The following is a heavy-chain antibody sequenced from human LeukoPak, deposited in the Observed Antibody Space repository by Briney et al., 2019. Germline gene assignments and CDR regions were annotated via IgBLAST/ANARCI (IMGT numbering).Heavy chain of an antibody. CDR2: SNAYNGNT. CDR3: AREGTYYYDSSGYWDDFDI. V-gene: IGHV1-18*01. J-gene: IGHJ3*02. CDR1: GYTFTSYG. D-gene: IGHD3-22*01. Sequence: ASVTVSCKGSGYTFTSYGISWVRQAPAQGREWMGWSNAYNGNTYCTQKLQGRVTMTTNTSTSTAYMELRSLRSDDTDVYYCAREGTYYYDSSGYWDDFDIWGQGTMVTVSS.